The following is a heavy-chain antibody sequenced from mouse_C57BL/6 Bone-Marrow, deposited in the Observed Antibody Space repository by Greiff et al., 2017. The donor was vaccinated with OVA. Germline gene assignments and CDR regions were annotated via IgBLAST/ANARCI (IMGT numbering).Heavy chain of an antibody. D-gene: IGHD1-1*01. Sequence: EVKLMESGGDLVKPGGSLKLSCAASGFTFSSYGMSWVRQTPDKRLEWVATISSGGSYTYYPDSVKGRFTISRDNAKNTLYLQMSSLKSEDTAMYYCASHYYGKDYAMDYWGQGTSVTVSS. CDR1: GFTFSSYG. CDR2: ISSGGSYT. J-gene: IGHJ4*01. CDR3: ASHYYGKDYAMDY. V-gene: IGHV5-6*01.